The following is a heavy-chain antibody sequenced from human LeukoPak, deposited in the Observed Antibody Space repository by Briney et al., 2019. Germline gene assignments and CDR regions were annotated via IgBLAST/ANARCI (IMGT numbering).Heavy chain of an antibody. CDR3: TRHPEWELLHWFDP. Sequence: PGGSLKLSCAASGFTFSGSAMHWVRQASGKGLEWVGRIRSKANSYATAYAASVKARFTISRDDSKNTAYLQMNSLKTEDTAVYYCTRHPEWELLHWFDPWGQGTLVTVSS. V-gene: IGHV3-73*01. CDR2: IRSKANSYAT. D-gene: IGHD1-26*01. CDR1: GFTFSGSA. J-gene: IGHJ5*02.